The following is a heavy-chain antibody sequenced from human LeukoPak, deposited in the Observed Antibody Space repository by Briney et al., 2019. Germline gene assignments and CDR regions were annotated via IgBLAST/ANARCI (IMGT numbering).Heavy chain of an antibody. V-gene: IGHV3-30-3*01. Sequence: GGSLRLSCAASGFTFNSYSMHWVRQAPGKGLEWVAGISYDESQKYYADSVKGRFTISRDNSKNTLSLQMHSLRGEDTAVYYCARDSGTYLFDYWGQGTLVTVSS. CDR3: ARDSGTYLFDY. CDR1: GFTFNSYS. J-gene: IGHJ4*02. D-gene: IGHD1-26*01. CDR2: ISYDESQK.